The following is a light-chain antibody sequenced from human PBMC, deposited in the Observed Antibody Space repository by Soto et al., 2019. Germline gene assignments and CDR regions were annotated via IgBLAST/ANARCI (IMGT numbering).Light chain of an antibody. Sequence: EIVLTQSTATLSVSPGARATLSCRASQSVSSSYLAWYQQKPGQAPRLLIYGASSRATGIPDRLSGSGSGNDFTITISRLEPEEGSVDDCQQYGSSPITFGQGTRLEIK. CDR2: GAS. CDR1: QSVSSSY. J-gene: IGKJ5*01. CDR3: QQYGSSPIT. V-gene: IGKV3-20*01.